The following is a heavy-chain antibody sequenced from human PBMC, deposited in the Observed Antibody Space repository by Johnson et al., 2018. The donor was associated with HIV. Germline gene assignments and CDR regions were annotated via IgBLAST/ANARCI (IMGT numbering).Heavy chain of an antibody. CDR2: IKQDGSEK. Sequence: EVLLLESGGNLVQPGGSLRLSCAASGFTFSNYWMSWVRKAPGKGLEWVANIKQDGSEKYYVDSVKGRFTISRDNAKNSLYLQRNSLRAEDTAVYYCARKKSCSSTSCYWDDAFDIWGQGTMVTVSS. D-gene: IGHD2-2*01. CDR1: GFTFSNYW. CDR3: ARKKSCSSTSCYWDDAFDI. J-gene: IGHJ3*02. V-gene: IGHV3-7*01.